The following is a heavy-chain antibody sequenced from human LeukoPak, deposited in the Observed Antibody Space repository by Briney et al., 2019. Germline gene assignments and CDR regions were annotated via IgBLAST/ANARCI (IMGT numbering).Heavy chain of an antibody. CDR2: IRYDGSNK. J-gene: IGHJ4*02. CDR1: GFTFSSYG. CDR3: AKGCYSSFSSHYFDY. V-gene: IGHV3-30*02. D-gene: IGHD2-21*02. Sequence: GGSLRLSCAASGFTFSSYGMHWVRQAPGKGLEWVAFIRYDGSNKYYADSVKGRFTISRDNSKNTLYLQMNSLRAEDTAVYYCAKGCYSSFSSHYFDYWGQGTLVTVSS.